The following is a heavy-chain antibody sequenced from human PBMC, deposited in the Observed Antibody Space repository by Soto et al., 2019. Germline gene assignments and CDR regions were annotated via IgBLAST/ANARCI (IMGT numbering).Heavy chain of an antibody. CDR2: INGVGGSI. CDR3: ARGQGGTYGHYDY. D-gene: IGHD1-26*01. Sequence: PGGSLRLSCAAAGFIFSSYWIQWVRQAPGKVMVWLSRINGVGGSITYADSVKGRFTISRDNAKNTAYLQMNSLRAEDTAVYYCARGQGGTYGHYDYWGQGTLVTVSS. J-gene: IGHJ4*02. V-gene: IGHV3-74*01. CDR1: GFIFSSYW.